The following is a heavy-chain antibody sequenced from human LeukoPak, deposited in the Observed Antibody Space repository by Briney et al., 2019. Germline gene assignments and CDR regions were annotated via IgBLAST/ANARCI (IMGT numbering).Heavy chain of an antibody. Sequence: GGSLRLSCAASGFTFSSYAMSRVRQAPGKGLEWVSAISGSGGSTYYADSVKGRFTISRDNSKNTLYLQMNSLRAEDTAVYYCAKESGGYYDILTGYYTDYWGQGTLVTVSS. J-gene: IGHJ4*02. CDR2: ISGSGGST. D-gene: IGHD3-9*01. CDR3: AKESGGYYDILTGYYTDY. V-gene: IGHV3-23*01. CDR1: GFTFSSYA.